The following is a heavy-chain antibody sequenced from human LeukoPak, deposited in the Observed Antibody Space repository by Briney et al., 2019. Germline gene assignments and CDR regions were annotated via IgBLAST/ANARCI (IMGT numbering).Heavy chain of an antibody. CDR2: IYSDGSST. J-gene: IGHJ4*02. CDR1: GFTFSSYW. D-gene: IGHD3-10*01. CDR3: ARDRSSLGLWGGELRN. Sequence: GGSLRLSCAASGFTFSSYWMHWVRQAPGKGLVWVSRIYSDGSSTNYADSVKGRFTISRDNAKNTLYLQMNSLRAEDTAVYYCARDRSSLGLWGGELRNGGQGTLVTVSS. V-gene: IGHV3-74*01.